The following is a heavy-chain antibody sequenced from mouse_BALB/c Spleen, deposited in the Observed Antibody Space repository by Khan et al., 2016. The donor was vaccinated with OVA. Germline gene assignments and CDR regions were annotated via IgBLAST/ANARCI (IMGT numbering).Heavy chain of an antibody. CDR2: IYPGNDNS. CDR1: GYTFTSYW. CDR3: AREEALYLFDH. J-gene: IGHJ2*01. V-gene: IGHV1-76*01. Sequence: QVQLKQSGAELVRPGASVKLSCKTSGYTFTSYWIHWIKQRPGQGLEWIARIYPGNDNSYYNEKFKDKATLTADKSSSTAYMQLSSLKSEDSDVYFCAREEALYLFDHWGQGTTLTVSS.